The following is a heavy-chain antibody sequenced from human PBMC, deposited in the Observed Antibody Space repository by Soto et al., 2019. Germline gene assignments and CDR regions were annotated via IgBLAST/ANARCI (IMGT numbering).Heavy chain of an antibody. CDR2: IYYSEST. CDR3: ARRTHYGSGSYYYYYVMDV. J-gene: IGHJ6*02. V-gene: IGHV4-61*01. D-gene: IGHD3-10*01. Sequence: ASEALCLTCTGSGGTLSRCSYHWCCLPQAQGKGLEGIGYIYYSESTNYNPPLKSRVTISVDTSKNQFSLKLSSVTAADTAVYYCARRTHYGSGSYYYYYVMDVWGQGTTVTVSS. CDR1: GGTLSRCSYH.